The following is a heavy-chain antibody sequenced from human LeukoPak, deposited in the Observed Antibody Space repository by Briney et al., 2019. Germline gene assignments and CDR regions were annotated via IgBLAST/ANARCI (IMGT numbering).Heavy chain of an antibody. CDR2: IYTSGST. CDR3: ARGNSGYDILTGYLPLGGSDAFHI. Sequence: SETLSLTCTVSGGSISSYYWSWIRQPAGKGLEWIGRIYTSGSTNYNPSLKSRVTMSVGTSKNQFSLKLSSVTAADTAVYYCARGNSGYDILTGYLPLGGSDAFHIWGQGTMVTVSS. CDR1: GGSISSYY. J-gene: IGHJ3*02. V-gene: IGHV4-4*07. D-gene: IGHD3-9*01.